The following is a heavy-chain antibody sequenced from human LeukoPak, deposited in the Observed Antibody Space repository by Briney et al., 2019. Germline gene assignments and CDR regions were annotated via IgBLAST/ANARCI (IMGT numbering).Heavy chain of an antibody. D-gene: IGHD3-10*01. CDR2: ISSSGSTI. Sequence: GGSLRLSCAASGFTFSDYYMSWIRQATGKGLEWVSYISSSGSTIYYADSVKGRFTISRDNAKNSLYLQMNSLRAEDTAVYYCASSGSYYDFDYWGQGTLVTVSS. CDR1: GFTFSDYY. J-gene: IGHJ4*02. CDR3: ASSGSYYDFDY. V-gene: IGHV3-11*04.